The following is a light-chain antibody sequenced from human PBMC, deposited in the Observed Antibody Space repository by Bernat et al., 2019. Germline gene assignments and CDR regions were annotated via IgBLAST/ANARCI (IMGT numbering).Light chain of an antibody. Sequence: QSALTQPASVSGSPGQSITISCTGTSSDVGTYNLVSWYQQYPGKAPKLIIYEVTKGPSGVSNRFSGSKSGNTASLTISGLQAEDKADYYCSSYASSTTVLFGGGTKLTVL. CDR3: SSYASSTTVL. CDR2: EVT. J-gene: IGLJ2*01. V-gene: IGLV2-23*02. CDR1: SSDVGTYNL.